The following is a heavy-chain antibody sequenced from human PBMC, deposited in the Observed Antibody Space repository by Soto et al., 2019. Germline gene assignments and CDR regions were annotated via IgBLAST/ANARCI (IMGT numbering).Heavy chain of an antibody. CDR1: GFTVSSNY. Sequence: GGSLRLSCAASGFTVSSNYMSWVRQAPGKGLEWVSVIYSGGSTYYADSVKGRFTISRDNSKNTLYLQMNSLRAEDAAVYYCARDQSSGSYFLAFDIWGQGTMVTVSS. D-gene: IGHD1-26*01. CDR2: IYSGGST. V-gene: IGHV3-53*01. J-gene: IGHJ3*02. CDR3: ARDQSSGSYFLAFDI.